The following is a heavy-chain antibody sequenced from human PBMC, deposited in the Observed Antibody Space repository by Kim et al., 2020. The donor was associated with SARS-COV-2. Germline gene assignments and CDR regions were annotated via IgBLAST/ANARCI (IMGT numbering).Heavy chain of an antibody. J-gene: IGHJ5*02. CDR2: ISSSSSYI. D-gene: IGHD6-6*01. CDR3: ARDAQLEIAARPGGGENWFDP. V-gene: IGHV3-21*01. CDR1: GFTFSSYS. Sequence: GGSLRLSCAASGFTFSSYSMNWVRQAPGKGLEWVSSISSSSSYIYYADSVKGRFTISRDNAKNSLYLQMNSLRAEDTAVYYCARDAQLEIAARPGGGENWFDPWGQGTLVTVSS.